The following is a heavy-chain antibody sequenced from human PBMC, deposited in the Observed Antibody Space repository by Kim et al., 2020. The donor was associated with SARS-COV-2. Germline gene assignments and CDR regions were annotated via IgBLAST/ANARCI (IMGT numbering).Heavy chain of an antibody. D-gene: IGHD5-18*01. CDR3: ARDDDYSYGRTAYYYYGMDV. J-gene: IGHJ6*02. Sequence: ASVKVSCKASGYTFTSYGISWVRQAPGQGLEWMGWISAYNGNTNYAQKLQGRVTMTTDTSTSTAYMELRSLRSDDTAVYYCARDDDYSYGRTAYYYYGMDVWGQGTTVTVSS. V-gene: IGHV1-18*01. CDR1: GYTFTSYG. CDR2: ISAYNGNT.